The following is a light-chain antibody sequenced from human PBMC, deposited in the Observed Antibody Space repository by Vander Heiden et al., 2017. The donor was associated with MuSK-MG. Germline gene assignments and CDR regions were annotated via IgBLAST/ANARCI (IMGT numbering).Light chain of an antibody. CDR3: SSYRSGSTPYV. J-gene: IGLJ1*01. Sequence: TISCTGTSNDIGRYDYVSLYPHLPGKAPKLIIYEVTNPPSGVSDRFSGSKSGNTASLTISGLQYDDEADYYCSSYRSGSTPYVFGAGTKVTGL. CDR2: EVT. V-gene: IGLV2-14*01. CDR1: SNDIGRYDY.